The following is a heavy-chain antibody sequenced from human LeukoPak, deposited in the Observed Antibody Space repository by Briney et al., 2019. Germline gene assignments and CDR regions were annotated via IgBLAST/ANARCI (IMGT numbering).Heavy chain of an antibody. CDR2: ISYDGANK. Sequence: QTGGSLRLSCAASGFTFSSYVMSWVRQAPGKGLEWVALISYDGANKYYADSVRGRFTISRDNSKDTLYVQMNNLRAEDTAVYYCASDSAVDYWGQGTLVTVSS. CDR1: GFTFSSYV. V-gene: IGHV3-30*03. J-gene: IGHJ4*02. CDR3: ASDSAVDY.